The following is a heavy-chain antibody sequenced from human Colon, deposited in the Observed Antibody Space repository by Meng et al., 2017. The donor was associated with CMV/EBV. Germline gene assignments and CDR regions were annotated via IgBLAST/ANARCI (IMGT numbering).Heavy chain of an antibody. CDR2: IRYDGSNK. D-gene: IGHD4-17*01. CDR1: GFTFSSYG. CDR3: ASTRYGDYRQFDY. J-gene: IGHJ4*02. Sequence: GGSLRLSCAASGFTFSSYGMHWVRQAPGKGLEWVAFIRYDGSNKYYADSVKGQFTISRDNSKNTLYLQMNSLRGEDTAVYYCASTRYGDYRQFDYWGQGTLVTVSS. V-gene: IGHV3-30*02.